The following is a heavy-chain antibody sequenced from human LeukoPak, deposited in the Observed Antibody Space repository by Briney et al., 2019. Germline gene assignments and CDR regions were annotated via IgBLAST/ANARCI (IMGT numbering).Heavy chain of an antibody. CDR1: GFTFSNYW. J-gene: IGHJ4*02. V-gene: IGHV3-7*01. CDR2: IKQDGSEK. D-gene: IGHD6-13*01. Sequence: GGSLRLSCAASGFTFSNYWMSWVRQAPGKGLEWVANIKQDGSEKYYVDSVKGRFTISRDNAKNSLYLQMNSLRAEDTAVYYCAITGYSSSWKGDYWGQGTLVTVSS. CDR3: AITGYSSSWKGDY.